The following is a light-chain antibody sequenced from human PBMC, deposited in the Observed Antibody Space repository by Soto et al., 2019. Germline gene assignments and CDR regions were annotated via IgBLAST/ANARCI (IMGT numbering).Light chain of an antibody. Sequence: DIQMTQSPSALSASVGDRVTITCRASQSISSNLSLYQQKPGKAPKLLINVASTLQIGVPSRFSGSGSGTDFTHDISSLQPEDFATYCCQQSAGTPQTFGGGTRVEIK. CDR1: QSISSN. CDR3: QQSAGTPQT. J-gene: IGKJ4*02. CDR2: VAS. V-gene: IGKV1-39*01.